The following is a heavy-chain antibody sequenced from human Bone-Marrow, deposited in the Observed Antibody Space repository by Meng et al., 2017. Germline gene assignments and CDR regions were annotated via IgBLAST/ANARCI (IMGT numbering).Heavy chain of an antibody. CDR3: ARGKDHFDWLLPDYYDYGMAV. J-gene: IGHJ6*01. D-gene: IGHD3-9*01. Sequence: GESLKISCAAAGFTFSSYEMNWVRQAPGKGLEWVSRLSPDGSDTYYADSVKGRFTISRDNARNTLYLQMSSLRVEDTAVYYCARGKDHFDWLLPDYYDYGMAVWGQGTTVTVSS. CDR2: LSPDGSDT. CDR1: GFTFSSYE. V-gene: IGHV3-48*03.